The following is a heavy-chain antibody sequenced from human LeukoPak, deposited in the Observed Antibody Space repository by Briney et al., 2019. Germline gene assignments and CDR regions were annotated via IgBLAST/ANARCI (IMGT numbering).Heavy chain of an antibody. CDR3: ARQVAVAAWEY. D-gene: IGHD6-19*01. Sequence: GASVKVSCKASGGTFSSYAISWVRQAPGQGLEWMGRIIPILGIANYAQKFQGRVTITADKSTSTAYMELSSLRSEDTAVYYCARQVAVAAWEYWGQGTLVTVSS. J-gene: IGHJ4*02. CDR2: IIPILGIA. V-gene: IGHV1-69*04. CDR1: GGTFSSYA.